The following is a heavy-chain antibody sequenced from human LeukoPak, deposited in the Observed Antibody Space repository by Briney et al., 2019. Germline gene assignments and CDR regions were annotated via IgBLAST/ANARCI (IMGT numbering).Heavy chain of an antibody. V-gene: IGHV4-30-4*01. J-gene: IGHJ3*02. D-gene: IGHD1-20*01. Sequence: PSQTLSLTCTVSGGSISSGDYYWSWIRQPPGKGLEWIGYIYYSGSTYYNPSLKSRVTISVDTSKNQFPLKLSSVTASDTAVYYCAREYNWDAFDIWGQGTMVTVSS. CDR3: AREYNWDAFDI. CDR1: GGSISSGDYY. CDR2: IYYSGST.